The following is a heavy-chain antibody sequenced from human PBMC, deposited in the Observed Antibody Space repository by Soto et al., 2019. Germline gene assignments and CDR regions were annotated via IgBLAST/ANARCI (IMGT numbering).Heavy chain of an antibody. CDR3: ARVRWTAVDDFDI. V-gene: IGHV4-34*01. CDR1: GGSFSGYY. J-gene: IGHJ3*02. Sequence: QVQLQQWGAGLLKPSETLSLTCAVYGGSFSGYYWSWIRQPPGKGLEWIGEINDSRNTNYNPSLESRVTKSLDTSKKQSSLKMNYVTAADTAVYYCARVRWTAVDDFDIWGQGTMVSVSS. D-gene: IGHD2-2*01. CDR2: INDSRNT.